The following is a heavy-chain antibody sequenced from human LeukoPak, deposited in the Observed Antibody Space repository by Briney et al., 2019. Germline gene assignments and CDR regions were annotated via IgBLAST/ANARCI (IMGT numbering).Heavy chain of an antibody. D-gene: IGHD3-22*01. J-gene: IGHJ4*02. CDR1: GFTFSSYW. V-gene: IGHV3-23*01. CDR2: ISGSGGST. Sequence: PGGSLRLSCAASGFTFSSYWMSWVRQAPGKGLEWVSAISGSGGSTYYADSVKGRFTISRDNSKNTLYLQMNSLRAEDTAVYYCAKDRDYYDSSGYYYVRGVDYWGQGTLVTVSS. CDR3: AKDRDYYDSSGYYYVRGVDY.